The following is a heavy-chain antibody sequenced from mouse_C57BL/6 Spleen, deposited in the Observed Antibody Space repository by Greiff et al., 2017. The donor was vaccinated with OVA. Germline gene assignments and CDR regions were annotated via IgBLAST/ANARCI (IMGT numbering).Heavy chain of an antibody. CDR2: ISGGGGNT. D-gene: IGHD1-1*01. J-gene: IGHJ4*01. CDR1: GFTFSSYT. V-gene: IGHV5-9*01. Sequence: EVQVVESGGGLVKPGGSLKLSCAASGFTFSSYTMSWVRQTPEKRLEWVATISGGGGNTYYPDSVKGRFTISRDNAKNTLYLQMSSLRSEDTALYYCARHYGSSYYAMDYWGQGTSVTVSS. CDR3: ARHYGSSYYAMDY.